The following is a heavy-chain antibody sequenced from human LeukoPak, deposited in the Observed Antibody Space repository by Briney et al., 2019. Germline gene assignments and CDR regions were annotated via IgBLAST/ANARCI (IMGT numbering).Heavy chain of an antibody. CDR3: ARGGSTSSSDFFFDY. Sequence: ASVKVSCKASGYTFTGYYVHWVRQAPGQGLEWMGWMNPSSGVTNYAQNFQDTVTMTSDTSISTAYMELTRLTSDDTAVYYCARGGSTSSSDFFFDYWGREPWSPSPQ. CDR1: GYTFTGYY. D-gene: IGHD2-2*01. J-gene: IGHJ4*02. CDR2: MNPSSGVT. V-gene: IGHV1-2*02.